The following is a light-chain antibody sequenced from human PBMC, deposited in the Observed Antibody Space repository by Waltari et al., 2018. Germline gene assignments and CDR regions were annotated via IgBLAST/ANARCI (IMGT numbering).Light chain of an antibody. V-gene: IGLV2-14*01. CDR3: SSYSRSSTLVV. CDR1: RNDIGLYAY. CDR2: DVS. J-gene: IGLJ3*02. Sequence: QSALTQPASVSGSPGQSITISCTGTRNDIGLYAYVSWYQQYPGKAPKLIIYDVSNRPSGVSNRFSGSKSGNTASLTISGLQAEDEADYYCSSYSRSSTLVVFGGGAKLTV.